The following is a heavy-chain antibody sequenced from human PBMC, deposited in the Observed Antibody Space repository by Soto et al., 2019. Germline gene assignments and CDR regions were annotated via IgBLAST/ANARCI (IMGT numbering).Heavy chain of an antibody. CDR2: INHSGST. CDR3: ARGSSSSGFNWFDP. D-gene: IGHD6-13*01. V-gene: IGHV4-34*01. Sequence: LSLTCAVYGGSFSGYYWSWIRQPPGKGLEWIGEINHSGSTNYNPSLKSRVTISVDTSKNQFSLKLSSVTAADTAVYYCARGSSSSGFNWFDPWGQGTLVTVSS. CDR1: GGSFSGYY. J-gene: IGHJ5*02.